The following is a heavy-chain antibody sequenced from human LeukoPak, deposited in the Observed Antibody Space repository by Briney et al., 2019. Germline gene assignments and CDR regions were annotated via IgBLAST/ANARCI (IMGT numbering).Heavy chain of an antibody. J-gene: IGHJ4*02. V-gene: IGHV1-69*02. CDR3: ARNAPGYCSGGSCYSGYYFDY. CDR1: GGTFSSYT. CDR2: IIPIVGIA. D-gene: IGHD2-15*01. Sequence: SVRVSCKASGGTFSSYTMSWVRQAPGQGLEWMGRIIPIVGIANYAQKLEGRVTITADKSTSTAYMELSSLRSEDTAVYYCARNAPGYCSGGSCYSGYYFDYWGQGTLVTVSS.